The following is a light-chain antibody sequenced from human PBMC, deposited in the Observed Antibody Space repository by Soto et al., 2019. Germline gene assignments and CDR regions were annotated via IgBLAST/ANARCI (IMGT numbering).Light chain of an antibody. CDR1: QSILYSNNLNY. Sequence: DIVMTQSPDSLAVSLGERATINCKSSQSILYSNNLNYLVWYQQKPGQPPKLLIYWASTRESGVPDRFSGSGSGTDFTLAISSLQAEDVAVYYCHQYYSFPWMFGQGTKVEIK. V-gene: IGKV4-1*01. CDR3: HQYYSFPWM. CDR2: WAS. J-gene: IGKJ1*01.